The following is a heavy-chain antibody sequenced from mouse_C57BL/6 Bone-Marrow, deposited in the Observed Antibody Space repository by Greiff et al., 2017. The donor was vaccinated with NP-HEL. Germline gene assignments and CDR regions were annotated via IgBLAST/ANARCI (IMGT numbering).Heavy chain of an antibody. D-gene: IGHD2-2*01. CDR2: IHPNSGST. CDR3: ARGLPWDFDY. V-gene: IGHV1-64*01. J-gene: IGHJ2*01. CDR1: GYTFTSYW. Sequence: QVQLQQPGAELVKPGASVKLSCKASGYTFTSYWMHWVKQRPGQGLEWIGMIHPNSGSTNYNENFQSKATLTVDKSSSTAYMQLSSLTSEDSAVYYCARGLPWDFDYWGQGTTLTVSS.